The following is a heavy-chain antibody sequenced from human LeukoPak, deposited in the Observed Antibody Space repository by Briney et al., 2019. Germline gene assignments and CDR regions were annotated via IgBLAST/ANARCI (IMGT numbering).Heavy chain of an antibody. Sequence: AAPVKVSCKASGYTFTTYTISWVRQAPGQGLEWLGWISAYNGNTYYAQRLQGRVTMTTDTSTTTAYMELRSLTSDDTAVYFCARGPHHFYGMDVWGQGTTVTVS. CDR3: ARGPHHFYGMDV. J-gene: IGHJ6*02. CDR1: GYTFTTYT. CDR2: ISAYNGNT. D-gene: IGHD1-14*01. V-gene: IGHV1-18*04.